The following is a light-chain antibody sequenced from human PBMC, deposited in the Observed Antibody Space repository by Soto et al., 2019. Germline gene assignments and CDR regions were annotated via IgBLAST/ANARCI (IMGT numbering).Light chain of an antibody. J-gene: IGLJ2*01. CDR3: SSCTSSSTI. CDR2: DVS. V-gene: IGLV2-14*03. CDR1: TSDIGSYNY. Sequence: QSVLTQPASVSVSPGQSITTSCTGTTSDIGSYNYVSWYQHHPGRAPQLMLYDVSYRPSGISNRFSGSKSGNTASLTISGLQAEDEADYYCSSCTSSSTIFGGGTKLTVL.